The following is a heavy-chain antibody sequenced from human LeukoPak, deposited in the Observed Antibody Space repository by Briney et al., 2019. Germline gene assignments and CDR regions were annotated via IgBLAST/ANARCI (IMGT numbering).Heavy chain of an antibody. CDR1: GGSISSYY. CDR2: INHSGST. J-gene: IGHJ4*02. Sequence: PSETLSLTCTVSGGSISSYYWSWIRQPPGKGLEWIGEINHSGSTNYNPSLKSRVTISVDTSKNQFSLKLSSVTAADTAVYYCARRYYDSSGYYNFDYWGRGTLVTVSS. D-gene: IGHD3-22*01. V-gene: IGHV4-34*01. CDR3: ARRYYDSSGYYNFDY.